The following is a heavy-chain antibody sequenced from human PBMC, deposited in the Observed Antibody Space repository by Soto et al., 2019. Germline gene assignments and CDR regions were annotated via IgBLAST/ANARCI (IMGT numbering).Heavy chain of an antibody. D-gene: IGHD5-12*01. CDR2: INAGNGNT. J-gene: IGHJ6*02. CDR1: GYTFTSYA. V-gene: IGHV1-3*01. Sequence: GASVKVSCKASGYTFTSYAMHWVRQDPGQRLEWMGWINAGNGNTKYSQKFQGRVTITRDTSASTAYMELTSLRSENTAVYYCARDRRDGYNYYSYVMDVWGQGTRV. CDR3: ARDRRDGYNYYSYVMDV.